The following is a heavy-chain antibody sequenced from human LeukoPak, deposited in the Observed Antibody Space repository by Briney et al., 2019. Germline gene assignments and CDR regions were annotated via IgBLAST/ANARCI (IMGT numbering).Heavy chain of an antibody. CDR1: GFTFSSYG. V-gene: IGHV3-53*01. CDR3: ARGPGIAAAGTDY. Sequence: GGTLRLSCAASGFTFSSYGMSWVRQAPGKGLEWVSVIYSGGSTYYADSVKGRFTISRDNSKNTLYLQMNSLRAEDTAVYYCARGPGIAAAGTDYWGQGTLVTVSS. CDR2: IYSGGST. D-gene: IGHD6-13*01. J-gene: IGHJ4*02.